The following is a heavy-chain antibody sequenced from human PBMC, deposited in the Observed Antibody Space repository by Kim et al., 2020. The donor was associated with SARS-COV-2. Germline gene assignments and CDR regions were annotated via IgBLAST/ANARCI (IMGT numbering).Heavy chain of an antibody. CDR2: IYHSGST. CDR3: ARRTASLTAAGRGNFDY. CDR1: GGSISSSNW. Sequence: SETLSLTCAVSGGSISSSNWWSWVRQPPGKGLEWIGEIYHSGSTNYNPSLKSRVTISVDKSKNQFSLKLSSVTAADTAVYYCARRTASLTAAGRGNFDYWGQGTLVTVSS. V-gene: IGHV4-4*02. J-gene: IGHJ4*02. D-gene: IGHD6-13*01.